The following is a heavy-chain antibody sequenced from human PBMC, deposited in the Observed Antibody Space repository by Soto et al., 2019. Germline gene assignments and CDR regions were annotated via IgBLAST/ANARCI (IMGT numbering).Heavy chain of an antibody. V-gene: IGHV4-34*01. Sequence: ASETLSLTCAVYGGSFSGYYWSWIRQPPGKGLEWIGEINHSGSTNYNPSLKSRVTISVDTSKNQFSLKLSSVTAADTAVYYCARPGGYDYREPLRYFDYWGQGTLVTVSS. J-gene: IGHJ4*02. D-gene: IGHD5-12*01. CDR2: INHSGST. CDR1: GGSFSGYY. CDR3: ARPGGYDYREPLRYFDY.